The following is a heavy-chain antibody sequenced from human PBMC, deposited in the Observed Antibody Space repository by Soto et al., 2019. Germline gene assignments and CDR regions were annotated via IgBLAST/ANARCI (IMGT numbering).Heavy chain of an antibody. CDR2: INSDGSRT. J-gene: IGHJ4*02. CDR1: GFTFSSYW. CDR3: ASGFTEAATGY. D-gene: IGHD6-13*01. Sequence: EVQLVESGGGLVQPGGSLRLSCAASGFTFSSYWMHWVRQAPGKGLVWVSRINSDGSRTNYADSVKGRFTISRDNAKNTLYLHVNSLRAEDTAVYYCASGFTEAATGYWGQGTLVTVSS. V-gene: IGHV3-74*01.